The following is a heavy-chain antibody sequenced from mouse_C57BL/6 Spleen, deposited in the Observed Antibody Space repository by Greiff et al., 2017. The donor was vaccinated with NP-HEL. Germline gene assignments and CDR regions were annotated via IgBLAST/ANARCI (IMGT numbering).Heavy chain of an antibody. CDR2: IDPNSGGT. J-gene: IGHJ3*01. V-gene: IGHV1-72*01. CDR3: VRDGYYVGWFAY. Sequence: QVQLQQPGAELVKPGASVKLSCKASGFTFTSYWMHWVKQRPGRGLEWIGRIDPNSGGTKYNEKFKSKGTLTVEKTSSTAYMQLSSLTSKDSAVYDCVRDGYYVGWFAYWGQGTLVTVSA. CDR1: GFTFTSYW. D-gene: IGHD2-3*01.